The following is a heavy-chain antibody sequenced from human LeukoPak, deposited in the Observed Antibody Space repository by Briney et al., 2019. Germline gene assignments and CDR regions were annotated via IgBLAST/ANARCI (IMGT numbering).Heavy chain of an antibody. D-gene: IGHD3-22*01. V-gene: IGHV3-23*01. CDR2: VSGNAGRT. Sequence: GGSLRLSCSASGFTFTSYPMTWVRQAPGKGLEWVSSVSGNAGRTYYADSVKGRFTISRDNSKNTLYLQMNSLRAEDTAVYYCAKDAYRYYDSSDYYRPYYFDYWGQGTRVTVSS. J-gene: IGHJ4*02. CDR1: GFTFTSYP. CDR3: AKDAYRYYDSSDYYRPYYFDY.